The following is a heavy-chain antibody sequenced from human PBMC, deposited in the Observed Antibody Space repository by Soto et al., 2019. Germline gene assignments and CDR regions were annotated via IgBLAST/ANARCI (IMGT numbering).Heavy chain of an antibody. V-gene: IGHV3-30*18. J-gene: IGHJ4*02. CDR2: ISYDGSNQ. CDR1: GFTFSSHG. Sequence: GGSLRLSCAASGFTFSSHGMHWVRQAPGKGLEWVAIISYDGSNQYYADSVKGRFTISRDNSRNTLYLQMHSLRAEDTALYYCVKDSQANWALDYWGQGTLVTVSS. CDR3: VKDSQANWALDY. D-gene: IGHD1-1*01.